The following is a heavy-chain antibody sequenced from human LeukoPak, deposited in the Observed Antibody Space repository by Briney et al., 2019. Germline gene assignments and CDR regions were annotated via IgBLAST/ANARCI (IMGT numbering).Heavy chain of an antibody. D-gene: IGHD3-22*01. Sequence: SETLSLTCAVYGGSFSGYYWSWIRQPPGKGLEWIGEINHSGSTNYNPSLKSRVTISVDTSKNQFSLKLSSVTAADTAVYYCARDRYYYDSSGPPSAYGMDVWGQGTTVTVSS. V-gene: IGHV4-34*01. J-gene: IGHJ6*02. CDR2: INHSGST. CDR3: ARDRYYYDSSGPPSAYGMDV. CDR1: GGSFSGYY.